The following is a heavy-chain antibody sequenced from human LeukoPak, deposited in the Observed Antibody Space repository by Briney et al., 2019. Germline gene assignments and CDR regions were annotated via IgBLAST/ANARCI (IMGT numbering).Heavy chain of an antibody. J-gene: IGHJ4*02. CDR1: GFTGSNNY. CDR2: IHSSGAT. V-gene: IGHV3-53*01. CDR3: AARKVRGVWFYLDY. D-gene: IGHD3-10*01. Sequence: GGSLRLSCAASGFTGSNNYVSWVRQAPGMGLEWVSAIHSSGATCYADSVKGRFAISTDNSKNTLYLQMSSLRVEDTAVYFCAARKVRGVWFYLDYWGQGTLVTVSS.